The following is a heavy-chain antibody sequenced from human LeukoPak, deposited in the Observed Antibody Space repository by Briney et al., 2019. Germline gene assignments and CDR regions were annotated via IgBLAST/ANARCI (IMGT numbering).Heavy chain of an antibody. V-gene: IGHV3-48*02. CDR3: ARARYFDY. D-gene: IGHD1-14*01. Sequence: AGGSLRLSCVVSGFTFSSYSMNWVRQAPGKGLEWVSYISSSSSSTIYYADSVKGRFTISRDNAENSLYLQMNSLRDEDTAVYYCARARYFDYWGQGTLVTVSS. J-gene: IGHJ4*02. CDR1: GFTFSSYS. CDR2: ISSSSSSTI.